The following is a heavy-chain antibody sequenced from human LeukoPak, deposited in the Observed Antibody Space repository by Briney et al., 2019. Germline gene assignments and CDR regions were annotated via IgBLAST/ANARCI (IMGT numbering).Heavy chain of an antibody. D-gene: IGHD2-2*03. J-gene: IGHJ6*03. CDR1: GYTFTSYG. CDR3: AMDLKGVSYYYYCMDV. V-gene: IGHV1-18*01. CDR2: ITAYKGEK. Sequence: ASVKLSRKSSGYTFTSYGISWVRQPPAQGLEWMGGITAYKGEKNYAQKLQDRVTMNTDTSTSTAYMELRSLRSDDTGVYYCAMDLKGVSYYYYCMDVWLKGSKVTVSS.